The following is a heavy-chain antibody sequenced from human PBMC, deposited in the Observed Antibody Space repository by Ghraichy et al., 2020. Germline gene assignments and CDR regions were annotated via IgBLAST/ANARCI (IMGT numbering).Heavy chain of an antibody. CDR1: GGSISSYY. V-gene: IGHV4-59*01. CDR2: IYYSGST. Sequence: SETLSLTCTVSGGSISSYYWSWIRQPPGKGLEWIGYIYYSGSTNYNPSLKSRVTISVDTSKNQFSLKLSSVTAADTAVYYCARVQRQGGYCSSTSCPRGYYYGMDVWGQGTTVTVSS. CDR3: ARVQRQGGYCSSTSCPRGYYYGMDV. J-gene: IGHJ6*02. D-gene: IGHD2-2*01.